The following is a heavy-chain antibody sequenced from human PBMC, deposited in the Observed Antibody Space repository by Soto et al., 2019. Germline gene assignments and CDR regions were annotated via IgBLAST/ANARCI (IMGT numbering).Heavy chain of an antibody. CDR1: GGSISSGGYD. CDR3: ARGRAAMDP. V-gene: IGHV4-31*03. Sequence: SETLSLTCTVSGGSISSGGYDWSWIRQHPGKGLEWIGYIYYSGSTYYNPSLKSRVTISVDTSKNQFSLKLSSVTAADTAVYYCARGRAAMDPWGQGTLVTVSP. J-gene: IGHJ4*02. D-gene: IGHD5-18*01. CDR2: IYYSGST.